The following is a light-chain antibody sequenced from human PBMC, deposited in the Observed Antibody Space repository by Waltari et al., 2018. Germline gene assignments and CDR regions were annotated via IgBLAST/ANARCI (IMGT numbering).Light chain of an antibody. CDR2: YDS. J-gene: IGLJ2*01. V-gene: IGLV3-21*01. CDR1: NIGSKT. CDR3: QVWESRSDPF. Sequence: SYVLTQPPSVSVAPGEPAQITCEGNNIGSKTVQWYQQKPAQAPVLVIYYDSGRPSGIPERFSGSNSGNTATLTISRVEAGDEADYYCQVWESRSDPFFGGGTKLTVL.